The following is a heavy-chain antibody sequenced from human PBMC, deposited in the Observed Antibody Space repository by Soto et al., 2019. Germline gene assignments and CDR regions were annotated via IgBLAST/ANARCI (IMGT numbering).Heavy chain of an antibody. V-gene: IGHV3-7*01. J-gene: IGHJ1*01. CDR2: INQNGGQK. CDR1: RFRFTSSW. CDR3: VTWADAADEDYFHH. Sequence: EVQLVESGGGLVQPGGSLRLSCAASRFRFTSSWMSWVRQAPGKGLEWVAHINQNGGQKYYVDSAKGRFTISRDNAKTSLYLQMNSLRVEDTAVFYCVTWADAADEDYFHHWGQGTLVTVSS. D-gene: IGHD3-16*01.